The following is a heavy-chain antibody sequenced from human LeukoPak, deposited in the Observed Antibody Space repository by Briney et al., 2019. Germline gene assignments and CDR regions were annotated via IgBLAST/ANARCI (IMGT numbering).Heavy chain of an antibody. D-gene: IGHD5-18*01. J-gene: IGHJ6*03. CDR3: ARDGYSYGYYYYYYYMDV. V-gene: IGHV4-4*07. CDR1: GGSISSYY. CDR2: IYTSGST. Sequence: SETLSLTCTVSGGSISSYYWSWIRQPAGKGLEWIGRIYTSGSTNYNPSLKSRVTMSVDTSKNLFSLNLTSVTAADTAVYYCARDGYSYGYYYYYYYMDVWGKGTTVTVSS.